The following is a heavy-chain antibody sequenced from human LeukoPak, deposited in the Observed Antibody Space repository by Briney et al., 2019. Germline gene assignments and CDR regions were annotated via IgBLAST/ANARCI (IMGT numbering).Heavy chain of an antibody. J-gene: IGHJ4*02. Sequence: GGSLRLSCGASGFNVSSNYMSWVRQAPGKGLERVSVIYSGGSTYYADSVKGRFTISRHNSKNTLYLQMNSLRPEDPAVYYCASSGYYDSSIFDYWGQGTLVTVSS. CDR3: ASSGYYDSSIFDY. D-gene: IGHD3-22*01. V-gene: IGHV3-53*04. CDR2: IYSGGST. CDR1: GFNVSSNY.